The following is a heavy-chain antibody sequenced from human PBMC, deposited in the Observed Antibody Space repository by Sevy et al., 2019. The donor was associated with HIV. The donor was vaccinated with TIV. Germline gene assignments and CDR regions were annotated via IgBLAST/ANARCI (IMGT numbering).Heavy chain of an antibody. CDR2: IGSSDSYK. V-gene: IGHV3-21*01. J-gene: IGHJ4*02. CDR1: GFTFSNYS. D-gene: IGHD6-13*01. CDR3: ARSDSRSWYILYYFDY. Sequence: GGSLRLSCAASGFTFSNYSVSWVRQAPGKGLEWVASIGSSDSYKYYADSVKGRFTISRDNAKNSLFLHMNTLRAEDTAVYYCARSDSRSWYILYYFDYWGQGTPVTVSS.